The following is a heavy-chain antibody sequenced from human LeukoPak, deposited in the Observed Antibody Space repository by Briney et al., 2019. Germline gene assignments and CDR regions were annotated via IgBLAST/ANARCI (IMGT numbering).Heavy chain of an antibody. Sequence: GGSLRLSCAASGFNYSSCTMNWVRQAPGMGLEWLSYISASRGITYYADSVKGRFTISRDNAKNSLYLQMNSLRAEDTAVYYCTRVLYSSGWYGDHYWGQGTLVTVSS. V-gene: IGHV3-48*01. CDR3: TRVLYSSGWYGDHY. CDR1: GFNYSSCT. J-gene: IGHJ4*02. CDR2: ISASRGIT. D-gene: IGHD6-19*01.